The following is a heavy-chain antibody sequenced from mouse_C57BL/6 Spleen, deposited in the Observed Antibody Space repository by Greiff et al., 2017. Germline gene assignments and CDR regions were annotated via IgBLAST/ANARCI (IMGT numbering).Heavy chain of an antibody. Sequence: EVQLQQSGPELVKPGASVKIPCKASGYTFTDYNMDWVKQSHGKSLEWIGDINPNNGGTIYNQKFKGKTTLTVDKSSSTAYMELHSLTSEYTAVYYCACEDYGSSYGYYAMDYWGQGTSVTVSS. V-gene: IGHV1-18*01. CDR1: GYTFTDYN. CDR3: ACEDYGSSYGYYAMDY. J-gene: IGHJ4*01. D-gene: IGHD1-1*01. CDR2: INPNNGGT.